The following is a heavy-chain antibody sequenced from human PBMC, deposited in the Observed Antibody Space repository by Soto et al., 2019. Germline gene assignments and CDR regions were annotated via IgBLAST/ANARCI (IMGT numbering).Heavy chain of an antibody. CDR1: GGSISSGGYY. V-gene: IGHV4-31*03. CDR2: IYYSGST. D-gene: IGHD2-2*01. J-gene: IGHJ5*02. Sequence: SETLSLTCTVSGGSISSGGYYWCWIRQHPGKGLEWIGYIYYSGSTYYNPSLKSRVTISVDTSKNQFSLKLSSVTAADTAVYYCAKEKISTSCCNWFDPWGQGTLVTSPQ. CDR3: AKEKISTSCCNWFDP.